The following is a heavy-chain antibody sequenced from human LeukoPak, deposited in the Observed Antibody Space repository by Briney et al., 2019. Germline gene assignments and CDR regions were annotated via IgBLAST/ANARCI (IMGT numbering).Heavy chain of an antibody. D-gene: IGHD5-12*01. Sequence: SETLSLTCAVYGGSFSGYYWSWIRQPPGKGLEWIGVINHSGSTNYNPSLKSRVTISVDTSKNQFSLKLSSVTAADTAVYYCARGAWGWLRLRRYFDYWGQGTLVTVSS. V-gene: IGHV4-34*01. J-gene: IGHJ4*02. CDR1: GGSFSGYY. CDR3: ARGAWGWLRLRRYFDY. CDR2: INHSGST.